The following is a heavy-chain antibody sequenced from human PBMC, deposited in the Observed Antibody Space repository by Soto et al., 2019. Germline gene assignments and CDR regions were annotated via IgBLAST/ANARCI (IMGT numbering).Heavy chain of an antibody. CDR3: ARDRPYSSGYYYFDY. CDR1: GFTFSSYA. CDR2: ISYDGSNK. D-gene: IGHD6-19*01. Sequence: SLRLSCAASGFTFSSYAMHWVRQAPGKGLEWVAVISYDGSNKYYADSVKGRFTISRDNSKNTLYLQMNSLRAEDTAVYYCARDRPYSSGYYYFDYGGQGTLVTVSP. V-gene: IGHV3-30-3*01. J-gene: IGHJ4*02.